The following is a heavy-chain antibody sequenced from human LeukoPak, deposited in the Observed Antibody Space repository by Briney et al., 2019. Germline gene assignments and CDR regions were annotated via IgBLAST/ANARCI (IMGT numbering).Heavy chain of an antibody. CDR2: FDPEDGET. CDR1: GYTLTELS. CDR3: ARDRVSPLGSLQY. Sequence: ASVKVSCKVSGYTLTELSMHWVRQAPGKGLEWMGGFDPEDGETIYAQKFQGRVTMTRDTSTSTVYMELSSLRSEDTAVYYCARDRVSPLGSLQYWGQGTLVTVSS. J-gene: IGHJ4*02. D-gene: IGHD3-22*01. V-gene: IGHV1-24*01.